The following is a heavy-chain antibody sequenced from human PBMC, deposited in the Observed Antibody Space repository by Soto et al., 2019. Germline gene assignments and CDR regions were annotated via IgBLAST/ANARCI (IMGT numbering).Heavy chain of an antibody. D-gene: IGHD6-19*01. CDR2: ISYDGSNK. CDR1: GFPFSSYG. Sequence: PGWSLRLSCAASGFPFSSYGMHWVRQAPGKGLEWVAFISYDGSNKYYVDSVKGRFTISRDNSKNTLYLQMNSLRDGDTAVYYCARDPGYSSGWPPSMFDFWGQGTLVTVSS. CDR3: ARDPGYSSGWPPSMFDF. J-gene: IGHJ4*02. V-gene: IGHV3-30*03.